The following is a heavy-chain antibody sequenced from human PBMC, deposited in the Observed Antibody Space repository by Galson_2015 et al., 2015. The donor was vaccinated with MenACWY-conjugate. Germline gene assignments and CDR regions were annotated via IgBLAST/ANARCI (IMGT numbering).Heavy chain of an antibody. D-gene: IGHD1-26*01. CDR2: INPGGSST. Sequence: SLRLSCAASGFIFNTYWMHWVRQAPGEGLVWVSRINPGGSSTTYADSVKDRFTISRDNAKNTRYLQMNSLRPEDTAVFYCAKSRGASFYFDSWGQGTLVTVSS. CDR1: GFIFNTYW. J-gene: IGHJ4*02. CDR3: AKSRGASFYFDS. V-gene: IGHV3-74*01.